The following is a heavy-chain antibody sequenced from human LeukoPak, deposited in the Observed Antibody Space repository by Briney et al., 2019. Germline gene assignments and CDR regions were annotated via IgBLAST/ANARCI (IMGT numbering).Heavy chain of an antibody. J-gene: IGHJ3*02. CDR1: GGTFSSYA. CDR2: IIPIFGTP. Sequence: SVKVSCKASGGTFSSYAISWVRQAPGQGLERMGGIIPIFGTPNYAQKFQGRVTITADESTNTAYMDLSSLRSEDTALYYCAIGYGSGSYFLVTDAFDIWGQGTMVTVSS. D-gene: IGHD3-10*01. CDR3: AIGYGSGSYFLVTDAFDI. V-gene: IGHV1-69*13.